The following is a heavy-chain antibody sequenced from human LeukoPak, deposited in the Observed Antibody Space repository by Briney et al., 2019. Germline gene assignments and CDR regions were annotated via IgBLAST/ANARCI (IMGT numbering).Heavy chain of an antibody. J-gene: IGHJ4*02. CDR1: GFTSSSHG. CDR3: ASSIAVAGTIDY. V-gene: IGHV3-33*01. CDR2: IWYDGSNK. Sequence: GGSLRLSCAAPGFTSSSHGMHWVRQAAGKGLEWVAVIWYDGSNKYYADPVKGRFTISRDNSKNTLYLQMNSLRAEDTAVYYCASSIAVAGTIDYWGQGTLVTVSS. D-gene: IGHD6-19*01.